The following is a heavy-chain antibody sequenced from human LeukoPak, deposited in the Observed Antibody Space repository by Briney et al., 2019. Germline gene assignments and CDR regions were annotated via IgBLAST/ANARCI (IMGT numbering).Heavy chain of an antibody. CDR3: ARDLGPLGYCSGGSCPLDY. D-gene: IGHD2-15*01. V-gene: IGHV3-33*01. J-gene: IGHJ4*02. CDR2: IWYDGSNK. Sequence: GRSLRLSCAASGFTFSSYGMHWVRQASGKGLEWVAVIWYDGSNKYYADSVKGRFTISRDNSKNTLYLQMNSLRAEDTAVYYCARDLGPLGYCSGGSCPLDYWGQGTLVTVSP. CDR1: GFTFSSYG.